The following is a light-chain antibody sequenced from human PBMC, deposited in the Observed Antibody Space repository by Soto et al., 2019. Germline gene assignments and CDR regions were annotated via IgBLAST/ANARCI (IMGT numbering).Light chain of an antibody. CDR3: QQYNSYSVT. J-gene: IGKJ4*01. CDR2: KAS. CDR1: QSFSSW. Sequence: DIQMTQSPSTLPPYLEDRVTIPSRASQSFSSWLAWYRQKQGKAPTLLFYKASSLESGVQSRFSGSGSGTEFTLTISSLQPDDFATYYCQQYNSYSVTFGGGTKVEIK. V-gene: IGKV1-5*03.